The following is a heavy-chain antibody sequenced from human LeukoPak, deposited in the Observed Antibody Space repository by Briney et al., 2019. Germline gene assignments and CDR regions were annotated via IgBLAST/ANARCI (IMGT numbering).Heavy chain of an antibody. Sequence: SETLSLTCTVAGGSISSGSYCWSWIRQPAGKGLEWIGRIYTSGSTNYNPSLKSRVTISVDTSKNQFSLKLSSVTAADTAVYYCARVWNYGDYNWFDPWGQGTLVTVSS. V-gene: IGHV4-61*02. CDR2: IYTSGST. D-gene: IGHD4-17*01. J-gene: IGHJ5*02. CDR1: GGSISSGSYC. CDR3: ARVWNYGDYNWFDP.